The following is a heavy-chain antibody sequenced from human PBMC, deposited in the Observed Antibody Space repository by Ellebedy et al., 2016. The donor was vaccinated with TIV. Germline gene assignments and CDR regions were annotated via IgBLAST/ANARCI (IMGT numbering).Heavy chain of an antibody. V-gene: IGHV4-34*01. CDR1: GGSFTGFY. J-gene: IGHJ6*02. CDR2: INHTGST. D-gene: IGHD5-24*01. Sequence: SETLSLTCAVYGGSFTGFYWSWIRRPPGKGLEWIGEINHTGSTNYAPSLKSRVSISVDTSKNQFSLKLSSVTAADTAVYYCARGRDGTNYYYGMDVWGQGTTVTVSS. CDR3: ARGRDGTNYYYGMDV.